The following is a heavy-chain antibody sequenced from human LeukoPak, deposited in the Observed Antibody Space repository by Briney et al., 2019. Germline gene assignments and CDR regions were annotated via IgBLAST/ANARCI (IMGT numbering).Heavy chain of an antibody. CDR1: GFTFSSYS. D-gene: IGHD1-7*01. V-gene: IGHV4-34*01. Sequence: GSLRLSCAASGFTFSSYSMNWIRQPPGKGLEWIGEINHSGSTNYNPSLKSRVTISVDTSKNQFSLKLSSVTAADTAVYYCASAKYNWNYVDYYYYYMDVWGKGTTVTVSS. J-gene: IGHJ6*03. CDR3: ASAKYNWNYVDYYYYYMDV. CDR2: INHSGST.